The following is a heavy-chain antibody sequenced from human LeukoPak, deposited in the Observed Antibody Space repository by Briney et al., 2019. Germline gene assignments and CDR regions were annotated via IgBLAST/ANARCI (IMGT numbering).Heavy chain of an antibody. CDR3: ATDRQLSGQFDY. CDR1: GYTLTELS. Sequence: GASVKLSCKVSGYTLTELSMHWVRQAPGKGLEWMGGFDPEDGETIYAQKFQGRVTMTEDTSTDTAYMELSSLRSEDTAVYYCATDRQLSGQFDYWGEGTLVTVSS. J-gene: IGHJ4*02. D-gene: IGHD2-2*01. CDR2: FDPEDGET. V-gene: IGHV1-24*01.